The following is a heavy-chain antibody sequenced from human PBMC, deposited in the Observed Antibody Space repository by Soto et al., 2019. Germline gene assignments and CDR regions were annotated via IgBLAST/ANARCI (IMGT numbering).Heavy chain of an antibody. CDR1: GFSLSKARMG. Sequence: QVTLKESGPVLVKPTETLTLTCTVSGFSLSKARMGVSWIRQPPGKALEWLAHIFWNDERSYNTSLKSRLTIPSDNSKSQVVLTMTNVDPLDTGTYFCARALREGLPIYYFDSWGQGTLVTVSS. CDR3: ARALREGLPIYYFDS. CDR2: IFWNDER. V-gene: IGHV2-26*01. J-gene: IGHJ4*02. D-gene: IGHD1-26*01.